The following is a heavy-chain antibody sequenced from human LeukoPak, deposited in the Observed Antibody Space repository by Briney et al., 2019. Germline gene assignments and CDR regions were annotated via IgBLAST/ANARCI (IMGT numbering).Heavy chain of an antibody. J-gene: IGHJ3*01. CDR3: TTYNSRDAFDV. CDR1: GFTFSSYW. Sequence: PGGSLRLSCAASGFTFSSYWMSWVRQAPGKGLEWVGRIKSRGDGGTTEYAAPLKGRFTISRDTSKNTLSLQMNSLKIEDSAVYYCTTYNSRDAFDVWGQGTMVTVSP. CDR2: IKSRGDGGTT. V-gene: IGHV3-15*01. D-gene: IGHD2/OR15-2a*01.